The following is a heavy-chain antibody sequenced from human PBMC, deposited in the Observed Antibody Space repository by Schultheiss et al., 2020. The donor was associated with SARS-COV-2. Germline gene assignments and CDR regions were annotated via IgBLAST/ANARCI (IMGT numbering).Heavy chain of an antibody. CDR1: GFTFSSYA. J-gene: IGHJ6*02. Sequence: GGSLRLSCAASGFTFSSYAMHWVRQAPGKGLEWVANIKQDGSEKYYEDSVKGRFTISRDNAKNSLYLQMNSLRAEDTAVYYCASGGYYGMDVWGQGTTVTVSS. CDR2: IKQDGSEK. D-gene: IGHD3-10*01. V-gene: IGHV3-7*01. CDR3: ASGGYYGMDV.